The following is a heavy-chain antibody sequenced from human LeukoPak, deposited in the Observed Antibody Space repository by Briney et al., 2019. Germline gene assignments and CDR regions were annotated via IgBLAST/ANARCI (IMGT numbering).Heavy chain of an antibody. CDR3: ARGGATIVY. CDR2: IYHSGTT. CDR1: GYSITSSSW. J-gene: IGHJ4*02. D-gene: IGHD5-24*01. Sequence: PSETLSLTCAVSGYSITSSSWWGWIWQPPGKGLEWIGYIYHSGTTYYNPSLQSRVTMSVDTSKNQFSLKLSSVTAADTAVYYCARGGATIVYWGQGTLVTVSS. V-gene: IGHV4-28*01.